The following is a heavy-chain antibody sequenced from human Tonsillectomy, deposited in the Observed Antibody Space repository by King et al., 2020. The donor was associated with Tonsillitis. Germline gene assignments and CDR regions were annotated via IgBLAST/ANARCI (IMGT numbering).Heavy chain of an antibody. CDR3: ASGLYGDYAEGAFDI. CDR1: GFTFSSYA. D-gene: IGHD4-17*01. CDR2: HTYDAINK. Sequence: VQLVESGGGVVQPGRSLRLSCAASGFTFSSYAMHWVRQAQGQGLEWVAGHTYDAINKVYADSVKGRFTTSRDNSKNTLYLQMNSLRAEDTAVYYCASGLYGDYAEGAFDIWGQGTTVTVSS. J-gene: IGHJ3*02. V-gene: IGHV3-30-3*01.